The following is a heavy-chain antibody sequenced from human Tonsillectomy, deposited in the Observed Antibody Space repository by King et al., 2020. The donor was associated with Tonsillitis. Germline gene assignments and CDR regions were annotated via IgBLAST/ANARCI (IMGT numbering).Heavy chain of an antibody. D-gene: IGHD2-2*01. CDR3: EKDRFCSRISCQADY. CDR2: ISGSGGTT. Sequence: VQLVESGGGLVQPGGSLRLSCAASGFTFSSYSMTWVRQAPGKGLEWVSVISGSGGTTYYADPVKGRFTISRDNSKNTLYLQMNSLRAEDTAIYYCEKDRFCSRISCQADYWGQGTLVTVSS. J-gene: IGHJ4*02. CDR1: GFTFSSYS. V-gene: IGHV3-23*04.